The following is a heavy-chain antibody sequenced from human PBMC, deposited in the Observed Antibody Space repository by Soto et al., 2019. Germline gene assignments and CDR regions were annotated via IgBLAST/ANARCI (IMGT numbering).Heavy chain of an antibody. D-gene: IGHD3-10*01. J-gene: IGHJ6*02. Sequence: SGSTLVNPTGTLSLTCTICGFSLSHGRMGVSWIRQPPGRALEWLAHFFSDAERSYCTSMQCRLTMSQDASGTRGVWTMTNMEPQDTGTYFCALMCAESGSHFYAMDVRGPGTPVTVCS. V-gene: IGHV2-26*03. CDR1: GFSLSHGRMG. CDR2: FFSDAER. CDR3: ALMCAESGSHFYAMDV.